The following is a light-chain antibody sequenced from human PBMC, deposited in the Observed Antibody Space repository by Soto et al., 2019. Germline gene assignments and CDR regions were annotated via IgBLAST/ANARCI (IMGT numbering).Light chain of an antibody. Sequence: QSVLTQPASVSGSPGQSITISCTGTSSDVGAYKYVSWYQQHPGKAPKVMIYEVSNRPSGVSNRFSGSKSGNTASLTISGLQAEDEADYFCSSYSSSSTLFVLGTGNKVTVL. CDR2: EVS. CDR3: SSYSSSSTLFV. CDR1: SSDVGAYKY. J-gene: IGLJ1*01. V-gene: IGLV2-14*01.